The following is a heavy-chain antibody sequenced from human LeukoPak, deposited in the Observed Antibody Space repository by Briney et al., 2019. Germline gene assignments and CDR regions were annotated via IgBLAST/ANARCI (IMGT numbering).Heavy chain of an antibody. V-gene: IGHV3-23*01. CDR3: AGRVTGYSSGYVY. CDR2: ISGSAHKI. Sequence: GGSLRLSCVASGITFSNYAVSWVRQAPEKGLDWVSGISGSAHKIRYADSVKGRFTISRDNSENMVYLQMNNLRAEDTAVYYCAGRVTGYSSGYVYWGQGTLVTVSS. D-gene: IGHD5-18*01. CDR1: GITFSNYA. J-gene: IGHJ4*02.